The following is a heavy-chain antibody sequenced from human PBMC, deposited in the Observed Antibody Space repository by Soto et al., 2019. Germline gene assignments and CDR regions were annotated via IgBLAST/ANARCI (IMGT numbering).Heavy chain of an antibody. Sequence: SETLSLTCTVSGGSISSYYGSWIRQPPGKGLEWIGYIYYSGSTNYNPSLKSRVTISVDTSKNQFSLKLSSVTAADTAVYYCASFTYYDSSGYYLFDYWGQGTLVTVSS. D-gene: IGHD3-22*01. J-gene: IGHJ4*02. CDR1: GGSISSYY. V-gene: IGHV4-59*01. CDR2: IYYSGST. CDR3: ASFTYYDSSGYYLFDY.